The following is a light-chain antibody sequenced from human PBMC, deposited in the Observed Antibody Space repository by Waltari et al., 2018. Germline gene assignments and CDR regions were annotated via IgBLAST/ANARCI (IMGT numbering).Light chain of an antibody. CDR1: QSVGSY. V-gene: IGKV3-11*01. Sequence: EIVLTQSPATLSLSPGERATLSCRASQSVGSYLAWYQHRPGQAPSLLIYDASTRATGIPARFSGSGSGTDFTLTISSLEPEDFAVYYCQQRTNWPSLTFGGGTKEEIK. J-gene: IGKJ4*01. CDR3: QQRTNWPSLT. CDR2: DAS.